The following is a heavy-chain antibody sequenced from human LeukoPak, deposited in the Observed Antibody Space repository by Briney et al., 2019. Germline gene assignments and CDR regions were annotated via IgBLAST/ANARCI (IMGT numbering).Heavy chain of an antibody. CDR1: GGTFSSYT. Sequence: ASVKVSCKASGGTFSSYTISWVRQAPGQGLEWMGGIIPIFGTANYAQKFQGRVTITADESTSTAYMELSSLRSEDTAVYYCAAPHPYCSGGSCYLVYWGQGTLVTVSS. V-gene: IGHV1-69*13. J-gene: IGHJ4*02. CDR2: IIPIFGTA. D-gene: IGHD2-15*01. CDR3: AAPHPYCSGGSCYLVY.